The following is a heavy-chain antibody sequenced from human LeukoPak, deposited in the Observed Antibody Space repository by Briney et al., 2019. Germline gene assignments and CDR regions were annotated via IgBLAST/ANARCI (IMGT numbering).Heavy chain of an antibody. CDR3: ARVARFYSRSSGYPLGY. V-gene: IGHV1-8*01. D-gene: IGHD6-19*01. Sequence: GASVKVSCKASGYTFTSYDINWVRQATGQGLEWMGWMNPNSGNTGYAQKFQGRVTMTRNTSISTAYMELSSLRPEDTAVYYCARVARFYSRSSGYPLGYWGQGTLVTVSS. CDR1: GYTFTSYD. J-gene: IGHJ4*02. CDR2: MNPNSGNT.